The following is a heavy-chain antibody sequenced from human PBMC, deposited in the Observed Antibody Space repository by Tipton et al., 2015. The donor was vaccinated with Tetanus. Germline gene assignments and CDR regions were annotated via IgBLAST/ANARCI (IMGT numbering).Heavy chain of an antibody. CDR2: IYYSGNT. Sequence: TLSLTCTVSGGSINSGDYYWSWIRQSPGKGLEWIGYIYYSGNTHYNPSLQSRIAISVDLSKNQFSLNLNSVTAADTAVYYCARAGSDYGDKENGFDIWGQGTSVTVSS. V-gene: IGHV4-30-4*01. J-gene: IGHJ3*02. CDR1: GGSINSGDYY. D-gene: IGHD4-17*01. CDR3: ARAGSDYGDKENGFDI.